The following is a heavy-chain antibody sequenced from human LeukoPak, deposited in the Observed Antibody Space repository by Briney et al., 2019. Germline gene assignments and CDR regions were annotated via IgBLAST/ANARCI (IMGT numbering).Heavy chain of an antibody. CDR1: GFSFSRYW. J-gene: IGHJ5*02. CDR2: INEDGSTT. V-gene: IGHV3-74*03. D-gene: IGHD3-10*01. Sequence: GGSLRLSCAASGFSFSRYWMHWVRHSPGKGLVRVSRINEDGSTTTYADSVKGRFTISRDNAKNTLHLQMNSLRAEDTAVYYCARGVPPCFDPWGQGTLVTVSS. CDR3: ARGVPPCFDP.